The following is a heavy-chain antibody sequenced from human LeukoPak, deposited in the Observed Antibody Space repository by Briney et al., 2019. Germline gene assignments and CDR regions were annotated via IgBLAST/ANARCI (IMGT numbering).Heavy chain of an antibody. CDR2: INWNGDST. J-gene: IGHJ6*03. Sequence: GSLRLSCAASGFTFDDYCMSWVRQAPGKGLEWVSDINWNGDSTGYADSVKGRFTISRDNAKNSLYLQMNSLRAEDTALYYCARRESSYQNYYYYYHMDVWGKGTTVTVSS. CDR3: ARRESSYQNYYYYYHMDV. V-gene: IGHV3-20*04. CDR1: GFTFDDYC. D-gene: IGHD3-16*02.